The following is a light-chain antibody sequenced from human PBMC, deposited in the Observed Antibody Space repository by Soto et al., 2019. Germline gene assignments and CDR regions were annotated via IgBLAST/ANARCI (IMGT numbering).Light chain of an antibody. J-gene: IGKJ1*01. Sequence: DIQMTQSPSALSASVGDRVTITCRASQSISPLLAWYQQKPGKAPKLLIQSTSSLQSGVPSRFSGSGSGTEFTLTISSLQPDDFATYYCQQYNSFPLTFGQGTKVDIK. CDR2: STS. CDR3: QQYNSFPLT. V-gene: IGKV1-5*03. CDR1: QSISPL.